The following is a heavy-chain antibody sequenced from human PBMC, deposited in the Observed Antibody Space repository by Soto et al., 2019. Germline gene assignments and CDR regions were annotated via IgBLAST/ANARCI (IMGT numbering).Heavy chain of an antibody. D-gene: IGHD4-17*01. CDR2: IRSQIDGGTT. V-gene: IGHV3-15*01. J-gene: IGHJ4*02. CDR1: GFAFTNAW. Sequence: EVELVESGGVLVEPGGSLRLSRAASGFAFTNAWMTWVRQAPGKALEWIGRIRSQIDGGTTDYAGPVKGRFTISRDDSKNTLYLQMKSLKLEDTAVYYCTTVAYGEYVSDYWGQGTLVTVSS. CDR3: TTVAYGEYVSDY.